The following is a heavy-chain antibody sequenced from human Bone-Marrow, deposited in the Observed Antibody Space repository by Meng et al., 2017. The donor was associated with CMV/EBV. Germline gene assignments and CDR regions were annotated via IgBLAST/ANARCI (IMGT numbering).Heavy chain of an antibody. CDR3: ARTYDLWSGYYRYYFDY. D-gene: IGHD3-3*01. J-gene: IGHJ4*02. CDR2: IFSNDEK. V-gene: IGHV2-26*01. CDR1: GFSLTTKGIR. Sequence: SGPTLVKPTETLTVTCSFSGFSLTTKGIRVSWIRQPPGKALEWLAHIFSNDEKSYSTSLKSRLTISKDTSKSQVVLTMTNMDPVDTATYYCARTYDLWSGYYRYYFDYWGQGTRVTVYS.